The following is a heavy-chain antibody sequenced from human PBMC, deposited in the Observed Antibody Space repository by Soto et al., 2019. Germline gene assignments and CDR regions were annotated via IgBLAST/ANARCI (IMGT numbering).Heavy chain of an antibody. V-gene: IGHV3-21*01. CDR3: ARETPLDPDYDASSFFDH. Sequence: AGCLILSCAASGSTFSPYKMSWVRQAPGKGLEWVSSVSGSSKSIYYAESVKGRFTISRDNAKNSLHLQMNSLRGEDTAVYYCARETPLDPDYDASSFFDHWGQGTMVTVSS. J-gene: IGHJ4*02. CDR1: GSTFSPYK. D-gene: IGHD4-17*01. CDR2: VSGSSKSI.